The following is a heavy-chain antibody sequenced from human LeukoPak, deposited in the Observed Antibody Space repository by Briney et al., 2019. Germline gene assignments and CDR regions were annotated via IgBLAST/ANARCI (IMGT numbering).Heavy chain of an antibody. V-gene: IGHV4-39*01. CDR2: IYYSGST. J-gene: IGHJ6*02. D-gene: IGHD4-17*01. Sequence: SETLSLTCSVSGGSISSSSYYWGWIRQPPGKGLEWIGIIYYSGSTYYNPSLKSRVTISVDTSKNQFSLRLSSVTAADTAVHYCARQGYGDYGGNYYGMDVWGQGTTVTVSS. CDR3: ARQGYGDYGGNYYGMDV. CDR1: GGSISSSSYY.